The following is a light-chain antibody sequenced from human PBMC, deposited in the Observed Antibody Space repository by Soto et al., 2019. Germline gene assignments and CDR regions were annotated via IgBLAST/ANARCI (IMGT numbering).Light chain of an antibody. CDR3: QHYGNSLWT. J-gene: IGKJ1*01. CDR2: KAS. Sequence: DIQVTQSPSTLSGSVGDRVTITCRAGQTISSWLAWYQQKPGKAPKLLIYKASTLKSGVPSRFSGSGSGTDFTLTISRLEPEDFAVYFCQHYGNSLWTFGQGTKVDIK. V-gene: IGKV1-5*03. CDR1: QTISSW.